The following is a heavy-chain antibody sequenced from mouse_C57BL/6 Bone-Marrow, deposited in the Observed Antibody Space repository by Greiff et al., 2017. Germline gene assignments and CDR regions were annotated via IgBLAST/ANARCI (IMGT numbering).Heavy chain of an antibody. J-gene: IGHJ2*01. CDR3: AREWEWLLYFDY. D-gene: IGHD2-3*01. CDR2: INPYNGGT. V-gene: IGHV1-19*01. Sequence: EVQLQQSGPVLVKPGASVKMSCKASGYTFTDYYMNWVKQSHGKSLEWIGVINPYNGGTSYNQKFKGKATLTVDKSSSTAYMELNSLTSEDSAVYYCAREWEWLLYFDYWVQGTTLTVSS. CDR1: GYTFTDYY.